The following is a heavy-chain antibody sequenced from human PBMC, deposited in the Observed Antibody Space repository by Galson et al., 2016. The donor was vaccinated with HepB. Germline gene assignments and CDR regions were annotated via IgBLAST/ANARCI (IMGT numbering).Heavy chain of an antibody. CDR3: ARPNSSGLSYYYYMDV. CDR1: GGSISSGRYY. J-gene: IGHJ6*03. CDR2: IYYSGTT. V-gene: IGHV4-39*01. D-gene: IGHD6-25*01. Sequence: ETLSLTCTVSGGSISSGRYYWGWIRQPPGKGLEWIGSIYYSGTTYYNPSLKSRVTISVDTSKNQLSLKLSSVTAADTAVYFCARPNSSGLSYYYYMDVWGKGTTVTVSS.